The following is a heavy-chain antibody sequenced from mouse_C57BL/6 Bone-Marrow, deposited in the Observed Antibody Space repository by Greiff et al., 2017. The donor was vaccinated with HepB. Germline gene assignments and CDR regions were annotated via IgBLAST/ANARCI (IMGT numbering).Heavy chain of an antibody. Sequence: EVKVVDSGGGLVQSGRSLRLSCAPSGFTFSDFYMEWVRQAPGKGLEWIAASRNKANDYTTEYSASVKGRFIVSRDTSQSILYLQMNALRAEDTAIYYCARAFSGYFDYWGQGTTLTVSS. CDR2: SRNKANDYTT. D-gene: IGHD4-1*01. J-gene: IGHJ2*01. CDR3: ARAFSGYFDY. CDR1: GFTFSDFY. V-gene: IGHV7-1*01.